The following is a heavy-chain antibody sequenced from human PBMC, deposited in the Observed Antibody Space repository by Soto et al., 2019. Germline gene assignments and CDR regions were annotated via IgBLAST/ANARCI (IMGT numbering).Heavy chain of an antibody. CDR1: GFTVSSNY. D-gene: IGHD4-17*01. CDR3: ASSTVTSYYYYYYMDV. Sequence: GESLKISCAASGFTVSSNYMSWVRQAPGKGLEWVSVIYSGGSTYYADSVKGRFTISRDNSKNTLYLQMNSLRAEDTAVYYCASSTVTSYYYYYYMDVWGKGTTVTVSS. V-gene: IGHV3-66*01. CDR2: IYSGGST. J-gene: IGHJ6*03.